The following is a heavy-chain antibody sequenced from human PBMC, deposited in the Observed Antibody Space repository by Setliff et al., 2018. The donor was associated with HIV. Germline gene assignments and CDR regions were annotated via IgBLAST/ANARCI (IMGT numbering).Heavy chain of an antibody. CDR1: NGSISSQY. Sequence: PSETLSLTCTVSNGSISSQYWSWIRQPPGKGLEWIGNMYYSGSTNYNPSLKSRVTISVDTSKNQLSLNLTSVTAADTAVYYCARVEAKIRGATYGMDVWGQGTTVTVSS. CDR2: MYYSGST. J-gene: IGHJ6*02. D-gene: IGHD3-10*01. V-gene: IGHV4-59*11. CDR3: ARVEAKIRGATYGMDV.